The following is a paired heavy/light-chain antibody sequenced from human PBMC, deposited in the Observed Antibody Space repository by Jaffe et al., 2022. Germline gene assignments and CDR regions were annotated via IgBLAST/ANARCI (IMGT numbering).Light chain of an antibody. CDR2: GNS. CDR3: QSYDSSLSAHWV. CDR1: SSNIGAGYD. Sequence: QSVLTQPPSVSGAPGQRVTISCTGSSSNIGAGYDVHWYQQLPGTAPKLLIYGNSNRPSGVPDRFSGSKSGTSASLAITGLQAEDEADYYCQSYDSSLSAHWVFGGGTKLTVL. V-gene: IGLV1-40*01. J-gene: IGLJ3*02.
Heavy chain of an antibody. V-gene: IGHV4-39*01. J-gene: IGHJ4*02. Sequence: QLQLQESGPGLVKPSETLSLTCTVSGGSISSSSYYWGWIRQPPGKGLEWIGSIYYSGSTYYNPSLKSRVTISVDTSKNQFSLKLSSVTAADTAVYYCASSPRADFWSGYPQFFDYWGQGTLVTVSS. D-gene: IGHD3-3*01. CDR3: ASSPRADFWSGYPQFFDY. CDR2: IYYSGST. CDR1: GGSISSSSYY.